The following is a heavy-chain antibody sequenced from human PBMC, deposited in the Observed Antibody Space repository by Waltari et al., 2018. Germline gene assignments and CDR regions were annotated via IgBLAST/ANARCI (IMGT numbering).Heavy chain of an antibody. CDR3: ARQIWGYYGSGTPGYYMDV. D-gene: IGHD3-10*01. J-gene: IGHJ6*03. V-gene: IGHV4-38-2*01. CDR2: IYHSGST. Sequence: QVQLQESGPGLVKPSETLSLTCAVSGYSISSGYYWGWIRQPPGKGLEWSGSIYHSGSTDSNPSLKSRVTISVDTSKTQFSLTLSSVTAADTAVYYWARQIWGYYGSGTPGYYMDVWGKGTTVTVSS. CDR1: GYSISSGYY.